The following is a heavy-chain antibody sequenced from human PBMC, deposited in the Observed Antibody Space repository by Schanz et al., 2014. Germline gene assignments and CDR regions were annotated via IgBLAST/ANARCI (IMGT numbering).Heavy chain of an antibody. CDR1: GFTFSSYG. CDR2: ISGTTTYT. J-gene: IGHJ5*02. V-gene: IGHV3-21*05. Sequence: VQLVESGGGVVQPGRSLRLSCAASGFTFSSYGMHWVRQAPGKGLEWVSYISGTTTYTNYADSVKGRFTISRDNAKNSLYLQMNSLRVEDTAVYYCAKAEYDILTDSYSRLDPWGQGTLVTVSS. CDR3: AKAEYDILTDSYSRLDP. D-gene: IGHD3-9*01.